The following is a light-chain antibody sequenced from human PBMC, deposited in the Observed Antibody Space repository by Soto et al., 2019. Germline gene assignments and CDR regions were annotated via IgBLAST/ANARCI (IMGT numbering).Light chain of an antibody. CDR3: QQYNTYWT. CDR1: QTISSW. J-gene: IGKJ1*01. Sequence: DIQMTQSPSTLSASVGDRVTITCRASQTISSWLAWYQAKPGKAPKLLIYKASNLGSGVPSRFSGSGSGTEFTLTISSLQPDDFANYYCQQYNTYWTFGQGTKVEIK. CDR2: KAS. V-gene: IGKV1-5*03.